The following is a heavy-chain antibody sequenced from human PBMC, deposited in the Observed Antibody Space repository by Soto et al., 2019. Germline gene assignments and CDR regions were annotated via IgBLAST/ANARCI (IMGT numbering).Heavy chain of an antibody. CDR2: INAGNGNT. Sequence: QVQLVQSGAEVKKPGASVKVSCKASGYTFTSYAMHWVRQAPGQRLEWMGWINAGNGNTKYSQKFQGRVTITRDTFASTAYMELSSLRSEDTAVYYCARGGYCSSTSCPYWYFDLWGRGTLVTVSS. CDR1: GYTFTSYA. V-gene: IGHV1-3*01. CDR3: ARGGYCSSTSCPYWYFDL. D-gene: IGHD2-2*01. J-gene: IGHJ2*01.